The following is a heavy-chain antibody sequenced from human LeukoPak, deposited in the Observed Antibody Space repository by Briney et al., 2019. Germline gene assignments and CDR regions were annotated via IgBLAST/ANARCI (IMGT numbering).Heavy chain of an antibody. Sequence: SVKVSCKASGGTFSSYAISWVRQAPGQGLEWMGGIIPIFGTANYAQKFQGRVTITADESTSTAYMELSSLRSEDTAVYYCARVNRLVQNYFDYWGQGTPVTVSS. V-gene: IGHV1-69*13. CDR2: IIPIFGTA. D-gene: IGHD6-19*01. CDR1: GGTFSSYA. CDR3: ARVNRLVQNYFDY. J-gene: IGHJ4*02.